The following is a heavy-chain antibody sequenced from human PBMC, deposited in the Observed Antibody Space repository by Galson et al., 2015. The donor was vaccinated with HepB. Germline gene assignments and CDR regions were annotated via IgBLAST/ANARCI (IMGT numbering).Heavy chain of an antibody. V-gene: IGHV3-15*01. D-gene: IGHD6-6*01. CDR3: TTVEARMRKYSSSSYYYYGMDV. J-gene: IGHJ6*02. CDR2: IKSKTDGGTT. Sequence: SLRLSCAASGFTFSNAWMSWVRQAPGKGLEWVGRIKSKTDGGTTDYAAPVKGRFTISRDDSKNTLYLQMNSLKTEDTAVYYCTTVEARMRKYSSSSYYYYGMDVWGQGTTVTVSS. CDR1: GFTFSNAW.